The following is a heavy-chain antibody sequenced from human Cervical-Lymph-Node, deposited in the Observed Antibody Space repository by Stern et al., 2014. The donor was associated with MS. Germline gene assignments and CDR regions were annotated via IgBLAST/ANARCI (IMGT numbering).Heavy chain of an antibody. V-gene: IGHV4-39*01. CDR1: GGSISSSSYY. CDR3: ASIGSSSWTTTFDY. J-gene: IGHJ4*02. D-gene: IGHD6-13*01. Sequence: QLQLQESGPGLVKPSETLSLTCTVSGGSISSSSYYWGWIRQPPGKGLEWIGSIYYSGSTYYNPSLKSRVTISVDTSKNQFSLKLSSGTAADTAVYYCASIGSSSWTTTFDYWGQGTLVTVSS. CDR2: IYYSGST.